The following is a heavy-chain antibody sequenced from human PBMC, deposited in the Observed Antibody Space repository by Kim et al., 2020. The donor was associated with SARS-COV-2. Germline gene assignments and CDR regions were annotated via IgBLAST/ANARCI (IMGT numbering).Heavy chain of an antibody. CDR3: AKEEKVTMLAEGFKY. Sequence: GGSLRLSCAASGFTFSSYAMNWVRQAPGKGLEWVSSVSGYGRSTYYADSAKGRFTISRDNSKNTLYLQMNSLRAEDTAIYYCAKEEKVTMLAEGFKYWGQGSPVTVSS. CDR1: GFTFSSYA. D-gene: IGHD3-10*02. V-gene: IGHV3-23*01. J-gene: IGHJ4*02. CDR2: VSGYGRST.